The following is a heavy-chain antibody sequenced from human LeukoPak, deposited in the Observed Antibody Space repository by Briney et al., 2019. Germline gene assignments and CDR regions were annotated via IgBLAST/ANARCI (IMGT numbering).Heavy chain of an antibody. D-gene: IGHD6-13*01. J-gene: IGHJ4*02. Sequence: GGSLRLSCKGSGYSFTSYWIAWVRQMPGKGLEWMGSFYPGDSSTKYSPSFQGQVTISADKSISTAYLQWRSLKASDTAMYYCARRFSTSWYFDYWGQGTLVTVSS. CDR2: FYPGDSST. CDR3: ARRFSTSWYFDY. CDR1: GYSFTSYW. V-gene: IGHV5-51*01.